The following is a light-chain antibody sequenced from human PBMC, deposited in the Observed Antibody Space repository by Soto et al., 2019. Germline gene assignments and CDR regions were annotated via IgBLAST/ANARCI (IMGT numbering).Light chain of an antibody. V-gene: IGKV1-17*02. CDR3: VQHNSIPFI. CDR1: QGIKSD. J-gene: IGKJ3*01. CDR2: TAS. Sequence: DIQMTQSPSSLSASVGDRVTITCRASQGIKSDLGWYQQKPGKAPKRLIYTASSLQSGVPSRFSGRGSLTEFTLTISNLHPEDLAIYYFVQHNSIPFIFGPGTRVDI.